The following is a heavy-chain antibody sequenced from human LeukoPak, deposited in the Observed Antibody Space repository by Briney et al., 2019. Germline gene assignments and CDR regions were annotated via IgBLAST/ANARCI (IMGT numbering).Heavy chain of an antibody. Sequence: PGGSLRLSCAASGFTFSSYWMSWVRQAPGKGLEWVANINQDGSEKNYVDSVKGRFTISRDNAKNSLYLQMNSLRAEDTAVYYCARDGYAECRPDYWGQGTLVTVSS. CDR2: INQDGSEK. D-gene: IGHD5-18*01. J-gene: IGHJ4*02. CDR1: GFTFSSYW. V-gene: IGHV3-7*01. CDR3: ARDGYAECRPDY.